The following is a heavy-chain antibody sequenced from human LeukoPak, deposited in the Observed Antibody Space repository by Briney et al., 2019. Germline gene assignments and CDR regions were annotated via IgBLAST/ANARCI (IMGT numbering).Heavy chain of an antibody. V-gene: IGHV3-48*01. CDR1: GFNFSTYS. J-gene: IGHJ3*01. CDR3: AREIFFTELRYFDWFPSDL. CDR2: ISSTSDPI. Sequence: GGSLRLSCAASGFNFSTYSMNWVRQAPGKGLEWLSYISSTSDPIYYADSVKGRFTIFRDNAKNSLYLQMDSLRAEDTGLYYCAREIFFTELRYFDWFPSDLWGQGTMVAVSS. D-gene: IGHD3-9*01.